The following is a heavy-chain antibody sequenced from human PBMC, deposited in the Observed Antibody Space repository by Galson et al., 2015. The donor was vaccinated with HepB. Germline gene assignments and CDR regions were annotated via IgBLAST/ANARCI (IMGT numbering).Heavy chain of an antibody. CDR1: GFTFSSYG. CDR2: IWYDGSNK. V-gene: IGHV3-33*06. J-gene: IGHJ6*03. CDR3: AKGVSSSFYYYMDV. Sequence: SLRLSCAASGFTFSSYGMHWVRQAPGKGLEWVAVIWYDGSNKYYADSVKGRFTISRDNSKNTLFLQMTSLRAEDTAVYYCAKGVSSSFYYYMDVWGKGTTVTVSS. D-gene: IGHD6-6*01.